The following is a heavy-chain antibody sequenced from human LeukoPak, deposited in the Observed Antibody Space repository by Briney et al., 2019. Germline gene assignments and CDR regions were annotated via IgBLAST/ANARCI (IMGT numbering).Heavy chain of an antibody. Sequence: GGSLRLSCAVSGFTSSSYGMSWVRQAPGKGLEWVANIRRDGSGKYYVDSVKGRFTVSRDNAKNSLYLQMNSLRAEDTAVYYCARVYRSSSGYCFDFWGQGTLVTVSS. CDR3: ARVYRSSSGYCFDF. V-gene: IGHV3-7*01. CDR1: GFTSSSYG. J-gene: IGHJ4*02. D-gene: IGHD6-6*01. CDR2: IRRDGSGK.